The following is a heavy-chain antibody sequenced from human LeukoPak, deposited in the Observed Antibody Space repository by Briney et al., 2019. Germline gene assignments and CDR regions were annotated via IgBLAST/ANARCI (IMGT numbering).Heavy chain of an antibody. Sequence: GESLEISCKGSGYLFTSYWIGWVRQLPGKGLEWMGIIYPGDSDTRYSPSFQGQVTISADKSISTAYLQWSSLKASDTAMYYCARSRSSWYQNYYYMDVWGKGTTVTVSS. J-gene: IGHJ6*03. V-gene: IGHV5-51*01. CDR1: GYLFTSYW. CDR2: IYPGDSDT. D-gene: IGHD6-13*01. CDR3: ARSRSSWYQNYYYMDV.